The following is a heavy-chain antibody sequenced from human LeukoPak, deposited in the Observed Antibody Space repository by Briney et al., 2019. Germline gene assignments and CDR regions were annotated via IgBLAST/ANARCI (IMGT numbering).Heavy chain of an antibody. Sequence: PGGSLRLSCAVSGFTVSSNFMSWVRQAPGKGPEWVSVIYTSGITYYADSVRGRFTSSRDNSKNTLYLQMDSLTAEDTAVYYCAREDAGGTYSFDYWGQGILVTVSS. CDR2: IYTSGIT. CDR3: AREDAGGTYSFDY. V-gene: IGHV3-66*01. D-gene: IGHD1-26*01. J-gene: IGHJ4*02. CDR1: GFTVSSNF.